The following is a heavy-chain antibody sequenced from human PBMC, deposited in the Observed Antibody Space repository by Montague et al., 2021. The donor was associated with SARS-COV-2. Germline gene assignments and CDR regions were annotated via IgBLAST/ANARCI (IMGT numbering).Heavy chain of an antibody. D-gene: IGHD4/OR15-4a*01. V-gene: IGHV4-4*07. CDR1: GDSITNHY. J-gene: IGHJ4*02. Sequence: SETLSLTCSVSGDSITNHYWSWIWQPAGKGLEWIGRMHITEKTNFSPFFSSRLTMSADTSKNQFSLKLTSVTAADTAIYFCASVRFDCGAGGQGTFDFWGQGTLVTVSS. CDR3: ASVRFDCGAGGQGTFDF. CDR2: MHITEKT.